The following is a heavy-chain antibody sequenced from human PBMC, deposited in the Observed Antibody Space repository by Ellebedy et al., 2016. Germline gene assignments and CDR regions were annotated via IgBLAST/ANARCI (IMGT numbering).Heavy chain of an antibody. CDR3: ARGVGSGWFDP. D-gene: IGHD2-15*01. CDR2: IGSSGSPI. CDR1: GLSISGHF. V-gene: IGHV3-11*01. Sequence: GESLKISCAASGLSISGHFMSWFRQAPGKGLECVSYIGSSGSPIFYADSVKGRFTISRDNAKNSLSLQMNSLRAEDTAVYYCARGVGSGWFDPWGQGTLVTVSS. J-gene: IGHJ5*02.